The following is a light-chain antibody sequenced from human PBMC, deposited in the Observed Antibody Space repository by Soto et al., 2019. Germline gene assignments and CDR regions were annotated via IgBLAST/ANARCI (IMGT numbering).Light chain of an antibody. CDR2: DAS. CDR1: QSISSW. V-gene: IGKV1-5*01. CDR3: QQYNSYSMYT. Sequence: DLEMTQSPSTLSASVGDRVTITCRASQSISSWLAWYQQKPGKAPKLLIYDASSLESGVPSRFSGSGSGTEFTLTISSLQPDDFATDYCQQYNSYSMYTFGQGTKLEIK. J-gene: IGKJ2*01.